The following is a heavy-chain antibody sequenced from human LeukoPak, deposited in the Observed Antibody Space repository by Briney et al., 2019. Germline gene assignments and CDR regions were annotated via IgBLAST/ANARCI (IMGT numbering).Heavy chain of an antibody. CDR1: GFTFSSYG. D-gene: IGHD1-7*01. J-gene: IGHJ4*02. V-gene: IGHV3-30*18. CDR3: AKEPTTRAGTEYLDY. CDR2: ISYDGSNK. Sequence: QPGRSLRLSCAASGFTFSSYGMHWVRQAPGKGLEWVAVISYDGSNKYYADSVKGRFTISRDNSKNTLYLQMNSLRAEDTAVYYCAKEPTTRAGTEYLDYWGQGTLVTVSS.